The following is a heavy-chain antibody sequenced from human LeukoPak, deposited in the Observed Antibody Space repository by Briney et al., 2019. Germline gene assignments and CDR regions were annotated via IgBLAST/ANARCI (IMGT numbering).Heavy chain of an antibody. V-gene: IGHV1-18*01. CDR3: ARVKDYYDSSGYYLSYFDY. J-gene: IGHJ4*02. D-gene: IGHD3-22*01. Sequence: ASVKVSCKASGYTFTSYVISWVRQAPGQGLEWMGWISAYNGNTNYAQKLQGRVTMTTETSTSTAYMELRSLRSDDTAVYYCARVKDYYDSSGYYLSYFDYWGQRTLVTVSS. CDR1: GYTFTSYV. CDR2: ISAYNGNT.